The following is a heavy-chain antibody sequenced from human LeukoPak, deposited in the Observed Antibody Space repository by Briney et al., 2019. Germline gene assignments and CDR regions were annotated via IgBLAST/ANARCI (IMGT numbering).Heavy chain of an antibody. D-gene: IGHD2-21*02. J-gene: IGHJ4*02. CDR2: IDGRKT. CDR3: AKDDSFGKTPFVDY. V-gene: IGHV3-23*01. CDR1: GFTFSANA. Sequence: PGGSLRLSCAASGFTFSANAMSWVRQAPGKGLEWVSAIDGRKTYYADSVKGRFTLSRDNSKNTVYLQMNSLRVEDTAIYYCAKDDSFGKTPFVDYWGQGTLVTVSS.